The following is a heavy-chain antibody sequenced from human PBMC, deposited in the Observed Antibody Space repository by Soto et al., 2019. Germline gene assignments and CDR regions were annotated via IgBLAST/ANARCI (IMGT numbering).Heavy chain of an antibody. Sequence: GGSLRLSCAASGFIFSSYAMHWGRQAPGQGLEWVSTISYDTTREYYADSVKGRFTIARDNAKSMVFLQMRSLVPDDMSVCYCATAAPSLIKVVVPTFGYGGKAMLVTV. J-gene: IGHJ1*01. CDR2: ISYDTTRE. D-gene: IGHD5-12*01. CDR1: GFIFSSYA. V-gene: IGHV3-30-3*01. CDR3: ATAAPSLIKVVVPTFGY.